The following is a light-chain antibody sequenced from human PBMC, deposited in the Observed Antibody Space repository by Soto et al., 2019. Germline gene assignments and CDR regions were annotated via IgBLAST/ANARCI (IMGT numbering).Light chain of an antibody. Sequence: EIVLTQSPGTLSLSPGERVTLSLRASQSVSSSYLTWYQHKPGQAPRLLIYCASSRATGIPDRFSGSGSGTDFTLTISRLEPEDFAVYYGQQYDSSPYTFGQGTKLEIK. V-gene: IGKV3-20*01. CDR2: CAS. CDR3: QQYDSSPYT. CDR1: QSVSSSY. J-gene: IGKJ2*01.